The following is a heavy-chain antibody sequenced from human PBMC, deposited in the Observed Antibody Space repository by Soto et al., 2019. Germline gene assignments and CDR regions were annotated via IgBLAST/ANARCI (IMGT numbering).Heavy chain of an antibody. Sequence: GGSLRLSCAASGFTVSSNYMSWVRQAPGKGLEWVSVIYSGGSTYYADSVKGRFTISSDNSKNTLYLQMNSLRAEDTAVYYCARESLYSSGWYAHDYWGQGTLVTVSS. D-gene: IGHD6-19*01. V-gene: IGHV3-53*01. J-gene: IGHJ4*02. CDR1: GFTVSSNY. CDR3: ARESLYSSGWYAHDY. CDR2: IYSGGST.